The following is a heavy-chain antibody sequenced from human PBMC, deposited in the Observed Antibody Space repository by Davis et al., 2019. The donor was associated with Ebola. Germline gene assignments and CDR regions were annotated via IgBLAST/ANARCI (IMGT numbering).Heavy chain of an antibody. D-gene: IGHD1-7*01. Sequence: GESLKISCAASGFTFDDYGMSWVRQGPGKGLEWVSGINWNGETTDYADSINGRFTISRDNAKNSLYLQMNSLRAEDTAFYYCARDRGNYSFGHWGQGTLVTVSS. CDR3: ARDRGNYSFGH. V-gene: IGHV3-20*04. CDR1: GFTFDDYG. J-gene: IGHJ4*02. CDR2: INWNGETT.